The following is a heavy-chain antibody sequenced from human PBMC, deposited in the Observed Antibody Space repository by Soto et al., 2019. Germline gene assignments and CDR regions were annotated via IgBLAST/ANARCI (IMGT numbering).Heavy chain of an antibody. J-gene: IGHJ5*02. CDR3: ARDFPSSSSQP. Sequence: QVQLVQSGAEVKKPGSSVKVSCKASGGTFSSYAITWVRQAPGQGLEWMGGIIPIFGTANYAQKFQGRVTITADESLATAYMELSRLRSEETAVYYCARDFPSSSSQPWGQGTLVTGSS. V-gene: IGHV1-69*01. CDR1: GGTFSSYA. CDR2: IIPIFGTA.